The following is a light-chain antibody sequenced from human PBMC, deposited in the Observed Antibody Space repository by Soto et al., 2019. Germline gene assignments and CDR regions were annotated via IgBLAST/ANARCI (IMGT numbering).Light chain of an antibody. CDR1: SSNIGSHYD. CDR2: GNF. CDR3: QSYDSSLSGYV. J-gene: IGLJ1*01. V-gene: IGLV1-40*01. Sequence: QSVLTQPPSVSGAPGQRVTISCTGSSSNIGSHYDVHWYQQLPGAAPRLLIYGNFKRPSGVPDRFSGSKSDTSASLAITGLQAEDEADYYRQSYDSSLSGYVFGTGTKVTVL.